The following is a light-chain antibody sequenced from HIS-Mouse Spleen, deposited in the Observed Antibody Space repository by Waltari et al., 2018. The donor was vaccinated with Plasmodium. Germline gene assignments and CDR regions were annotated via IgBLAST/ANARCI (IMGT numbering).Light chain of an antibody. V-gene: IGLV2-8*01. CDR1: SSDVGGYNY. CDR3: SSYAGSNNLV. J-gene: IGLJ2*01. Sequence: QSALTPPPSASGSPGQSVTISCTGTSSDVGGYNYVSWYQQHPGKAPKHMIYEVSKRPSGVPDRFSGSKSGNTASLTVSGLQAEDEADYYCSSYAGSNNLVFGGGTKLTVL. CDR2: EVS.